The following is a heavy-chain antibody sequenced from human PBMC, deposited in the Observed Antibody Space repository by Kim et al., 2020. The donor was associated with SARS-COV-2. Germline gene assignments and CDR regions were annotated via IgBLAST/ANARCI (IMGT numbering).Heavy chain of an antibody. CDR3: VRELISSSWYWFDP. D-gene: IGHD6-13*01. J-gene: IGHJ5*02. V-gene: IGHV1-18*01. Sequence: AQKLQGRVTMTTDTSTSTAYMELRSLRSDDTAVYYCVRELISSSWYWFDPWGQGTLVTVSS.